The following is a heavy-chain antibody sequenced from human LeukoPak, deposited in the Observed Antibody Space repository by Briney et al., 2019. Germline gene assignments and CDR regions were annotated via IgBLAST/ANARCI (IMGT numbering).Heavy chain of an antibody. Sequence: PSETLSLTCSVSGDSLYNSNYYWGWVRQPPGKGLEWIGSVYYDESAYYNPSLKSRVSMSVDTSKNQFSLKLSSVTAADTAVYYCARAGRINWFDPWGQGTLVTVSS. CDR2: VYYDESA. CDR3: ARAGRINWFDP. CDR1: GDSLYNSNYY. D-gene: IGHD2-15*01. J-gene: IGHJ5*02. V-gene: IGHV4-39*07.